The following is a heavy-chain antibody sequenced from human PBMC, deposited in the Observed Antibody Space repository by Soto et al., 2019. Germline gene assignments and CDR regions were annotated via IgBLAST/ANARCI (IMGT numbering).Heavy chain of an antibody. J-gene: IGHJ4*02. CDR3: ARDLTSIRGS. CDR2: IIPIFDAT. CDR1: GGTFSRHS. Sequence: QVQMVQSGAEVTKPGSSARVSCKVSGGTFSRHSISWVRQAPGQGLAWVGGIIPIFDATQYAQKFQGRLTITADESTTTFHMDLSGLRPEDTAIYYCARDLTSIRGSWGQGTLVTVS. V-gene: IGHV1-69*01. D-gene: IGHD3-10*01.